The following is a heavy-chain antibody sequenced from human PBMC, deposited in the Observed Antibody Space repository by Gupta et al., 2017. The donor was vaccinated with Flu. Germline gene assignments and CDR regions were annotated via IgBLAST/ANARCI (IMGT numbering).Heavy chain of an antibody. CDR1: FTFGDYS. CDR3: ARDPYYFEY. D-gene: IGHD3-16*01. Sequence: FTFGDYSMSWFRQAPGKGLEWVGCIRSRAYGGTKEYAASGKGRFTISRDDSKGIAYLQMNSLETEDTAVYNCARDPYYFEYWGQGTRVTVSS. J-gene: IGHJ4*02. CDR2: IRSRAYGGTK. V-gene: IGHV3-49*03.